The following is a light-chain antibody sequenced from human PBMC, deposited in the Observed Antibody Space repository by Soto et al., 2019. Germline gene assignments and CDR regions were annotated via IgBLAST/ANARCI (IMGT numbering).Light chain of an antibody. J-gene: IGKJ1*01. Sequence: EIVLTQSPGTLSLSPGERATLSCRASQSGSSRYLAWFQQKRGQAPRVLIYGASSRATGIPDRFSGSGAGTDFPLTISRLEHEDFAVYYCQQYGSSPWTFGQGTKVEIK. CDR1: QSGSSRY. CDR2: GAS. CDR3: QQYGSSPWT. V-gene: IGKV3-20*01.